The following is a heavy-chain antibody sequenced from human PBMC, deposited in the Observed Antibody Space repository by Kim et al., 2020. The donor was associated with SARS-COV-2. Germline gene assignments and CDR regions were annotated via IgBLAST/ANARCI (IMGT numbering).Heavy chain of an antibody. Sequence: ASVKVSCKASGYTFTSYYMHWVRQAPGQGLEWMGIINPSGGSTSYAQKFQGRVTMTRDTSTSTVYMELSSLRSEDTAVYYCARQNYYGSGSYHGPFDPWGQGTLVTVSS. CDR3: ARQNYYGSGSYHGPFDP. D-gene: IGHD3-10*01. J-gene: IGHJ5*02. CDR1: GYTFTSYY. CDR2: INPSGGST. V-gene: IGHV1-46*01.